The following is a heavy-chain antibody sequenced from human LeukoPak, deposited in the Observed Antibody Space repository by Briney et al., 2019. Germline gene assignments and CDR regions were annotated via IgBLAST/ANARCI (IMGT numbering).Heavy chain of an antibody. V-gene: IGHV3-21*01. CDR2: ISSSSSYI. CDR1: GFTFSSYS. D-gene: IGHD6-13*01. J-gene: IGHJ4*02. CDR3: ARGRAAADFDY. Sequence: GGSLRLSCAASGFTFSSYSMNWVRQAPGKGLEWVSSISSSSSYIYYADSVKGRFTISRDNAKNSLYLQMNSLRAEDTAVYYCARGRAAADFDYWGQGTLVTVSS.